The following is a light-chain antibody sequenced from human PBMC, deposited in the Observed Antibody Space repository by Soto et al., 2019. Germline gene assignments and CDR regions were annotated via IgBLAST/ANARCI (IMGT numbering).Light chain of an antibody. J-gene: IGLJ2*01. V-gene: IGLV2-23*01. CDR2: EGN. CDR1: SRDVGTYNL. Sequence: QSVLTQPASVSGSPGESITISCTGTSRDVGTYNLVTWYQQHPGRVPKLILHEGNKRPSGVSSRFSASKSGNTASLTISELQAEDEADYFCCSYAPSRTLLFGGGTKVTVL. CDR3: CSYAPSRTLL.